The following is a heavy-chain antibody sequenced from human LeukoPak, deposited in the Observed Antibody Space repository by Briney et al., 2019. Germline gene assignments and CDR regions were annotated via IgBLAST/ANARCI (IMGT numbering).Heavy chain of an antibody. CDR2: IRYDGSNK. J-gene: IGHJ6*03. CDR3: ATDSGSSYYYYMDV. CDR1: GFTFSSYG. Sequence: GGSLRLSCAASGFTFSSYGMHWVRQAPGKGLEWVAFIRYDGSNKYYADSERGRFTISRDNSKNTLYLQMNSLRAEDTAVYYCATDSGSSYYYYMDVWGKGTTVTVSS. V-gene: IGHV3-30*02. D-gene: IGHD1-26*01.